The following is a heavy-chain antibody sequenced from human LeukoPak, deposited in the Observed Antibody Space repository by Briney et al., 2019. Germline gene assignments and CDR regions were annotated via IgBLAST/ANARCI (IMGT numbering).Heavy chain of an antibody. J-gene: IGHJ4*02. V-gene: IGHV4-39*07. CDR2: IYYSRST. Sequence: SETLSLTCTVSGGSISSSSYFWGWIRQPPGKGLEWIGNIYYSRSTYYNPSLKSRVPISIDTSKNQFSLTLTSVTAADTAVYYCARDVDPYFDFWGQGTLVTVSS. CDR3: ARDVDPYFDF. CDR1: GGSISSSSYF.